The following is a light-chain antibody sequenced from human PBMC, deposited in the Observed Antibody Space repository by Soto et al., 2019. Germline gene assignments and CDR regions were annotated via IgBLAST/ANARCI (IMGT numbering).Light chain of an antibody. J-gene: IGKJ5*01. Sequence: EIVLTQSPATLSLFPGERATLSCRASQSVGSSLAWYQHKPGQAPKLLLYDASNSATGIPPRFSGSGSGTDFTLTISSLEPEDLAVYYCQQRSNWITFGQGTRLEIE. CDR2: DAS. V-gene: IGKV3-11*01. CDR3: QQRSNWIT. CDR1: QSVGSS.